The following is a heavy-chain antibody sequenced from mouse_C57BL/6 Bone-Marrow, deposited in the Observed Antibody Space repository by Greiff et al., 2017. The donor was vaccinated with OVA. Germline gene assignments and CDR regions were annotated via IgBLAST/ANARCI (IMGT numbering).Heavy chain of an antibody. V-gene: IGHV3-8*01. J-gene: IGHJ1*03. Sequence: EVQRVESGPGLAKPSQTLSLTCSVTGYSITGDYWNWIRKFPGNKLEYMGYISYSGSTYYNPSLKSRISITRDTSKNQYYLQLNSVTTEDTATYYCARSQYFDVWGTGTTVTVSS. CDR1: GYSITGDY. CDR3: ARSQYFDV. CDR2: ISYSGST.